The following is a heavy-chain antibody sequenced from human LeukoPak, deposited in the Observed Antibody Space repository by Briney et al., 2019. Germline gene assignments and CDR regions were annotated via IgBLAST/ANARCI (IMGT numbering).Heavy chain of an antibody. CDR2: IKSNTDGGTV. Sequence: GGSLRLSCTVSGLSFSTAWISWIRQAPGKGLGWVGRIKSNTDGGTVNYAAPVEGRFTISRDDSKNTVFLQMNSLETEDTAMYFCTTAERRYYSHDFWGQGTLVTVSS. CDR3: TTAERRYYSHDF. V-gene: IGHV3-15*01. CDR1: GLSFSTAW. D-gene: IGHD3-10*01. J-gene: IGHJ4*02.